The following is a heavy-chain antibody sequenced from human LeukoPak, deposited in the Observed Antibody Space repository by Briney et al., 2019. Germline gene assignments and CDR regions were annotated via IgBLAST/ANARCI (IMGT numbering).Heavy chain of an antibody. V-gene: IGHV4-30-4*01. CDR1: GGSISSGDYY. CDR3: ARVRRLYDYVWGSYLGDAFDI. CDR2: IYYSGST. J-gene: IGHJ3*02. Sequence: NPSQTLSLTCTVSGGSISSGDYYWGWIRQPPGKGLEWIGYIYYSGSTYYNPSLKSRVTISVDTSKNQFSLKLSSVTAADTAVYYCARVRRLYDYVWGSYLGDAFDIWGQGTMVTVSS. D-gene: IGHD3-16*01.